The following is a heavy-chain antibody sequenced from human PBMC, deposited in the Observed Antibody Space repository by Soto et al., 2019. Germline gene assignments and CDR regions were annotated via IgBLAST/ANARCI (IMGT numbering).Heavy chain of an antibody. CDR2: IYYSGNT. V-gene: IGHV4-39*01. CDR1: GGSMSSTSDF. Sequence: SETLSLTCAVSGGSMSSTSDFWGWIRQPPGKGLEWIGSIYYSGNTYYNPSLRSRVTISVDTSKNQFSLKLSSVTAADTAVYYCARQGYSSGWRAPAFIDYWGQGTLVTVS. CDR3: ARQGYSSGWRAPAFIDY. J-gene: IGHJ4*02. D-gene: IGHD6-19*01.